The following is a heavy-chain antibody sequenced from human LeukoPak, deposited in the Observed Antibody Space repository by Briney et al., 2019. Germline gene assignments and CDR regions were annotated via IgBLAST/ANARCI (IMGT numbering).Heavy chain of an antibody. CDR2: IKKDGSEK. J-gene: IGHJ4*02. CDR3: ASELPSSSWYDY. D-gene: IGHD6-13*01. V-gene: IGHV3-7*01. CDR1: GFAFGDYW. Sequence: GGSLRLSCGASGFAFGDYWMTWVRQAPGKGLEWVANIKKDGSEKYYVASVRGRFTISRDNAKNSLYLQMNSLRAEDTAVYYCASELPSSSWYDYWGQGTLVTVSS.